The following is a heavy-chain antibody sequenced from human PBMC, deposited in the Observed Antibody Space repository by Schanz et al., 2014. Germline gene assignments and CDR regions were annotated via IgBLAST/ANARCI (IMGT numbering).Heavy chain of an antibody. CDR3: ASDFWSGYSHYYYGLDV. CDR1: GYTFTGYY. J-gene: IGHJ6*02. V-gene: IGHV1-2*02. D-gene: IGHD3-3*01. Sequence: QVQLVQSGAEVKKPGASMKVSCQASGYTFTGYYMHWVRQAPGQGLEWMGWINPDSGGTNYAQKFQGRVTMTRDMSINTAYMELSRLRSDDSAVYYCASDFWSGYSHYYYGLDVWGQGTTVTVSS. CDR2: INPDSGGT.